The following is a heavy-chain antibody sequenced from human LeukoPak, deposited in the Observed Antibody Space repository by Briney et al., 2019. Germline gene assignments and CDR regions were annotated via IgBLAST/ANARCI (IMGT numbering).Heavy chain of an antibody. CDR2: IYASGDST. CDR1: GFTFSSYA. Sequence: PGGSLRLSCAASGFTFSSYAMGWVRQAPGKGLEWVSGIYASGDSTYYGDSVKGRFTVSRDNSKSTLYLEMNSLRAEDTAVYYCAKDGSGGTFDPWGQGTLVTVSS. J-gene: IGHJ5*02. V-gene: IGHV3-23*01. D-gene: IGHD2-15*01. CDR3: AKDGSGGTFDP.